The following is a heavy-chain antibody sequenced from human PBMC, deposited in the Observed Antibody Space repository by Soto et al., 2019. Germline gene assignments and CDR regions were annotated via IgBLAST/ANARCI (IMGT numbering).Heavy chain of an antibody. CDR2: IYPGDSDT. J-gene: IGHJ6*02. CDR3: ARQGSNGAYYYYGMDV. D-gene: IGHD2-8*01. CDR1: GYSFTSYW. V-gene: IGHV5-51*01. Sequence: GESLKISCKGSGYSFTSYWIGWVRQMPGKGLEWMGIIYPGDSDTRYSPSFQGQVTFSVDKSNNTAYLQWSSLKASDTAMYYCARQGSNGAYYYYGMDVWGQGTAVTVSS.